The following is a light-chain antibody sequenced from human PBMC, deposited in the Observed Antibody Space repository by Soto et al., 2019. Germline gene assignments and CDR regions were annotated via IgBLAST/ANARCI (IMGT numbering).Light chain of an antibody. V-gene: IGKV1-39*01. CDR1: QSISGY. J-gene: IGKJ1*01. Sequence: DIQMTQSPCSLSASVWGRVSITCRASQSISGYFNLYQKKSGQAPKLLMYAASTLQSGVPSRFSGSGSGTDFTLTISSLQPEDSATYFCQQSHTMPWTFGQGTKVDIK. CDR2: AAS. CDR3: QQSHTMPWT.